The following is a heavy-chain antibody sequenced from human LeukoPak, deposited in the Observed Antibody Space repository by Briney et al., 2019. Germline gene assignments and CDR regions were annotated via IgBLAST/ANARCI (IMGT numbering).Heavy chain of an antibody. Sequence: PSETLSLTCTVSGGSISGHYWSWLRQSPGTGLEWIGYMYSGGGTNYNPSLNSRVAISVDMSKNQFSLKLTSVIAADTAIYYCARLHASRAEEFDPWGQGTLVTVSS. D-gene: IGHD3-16*01. CDR1: GGSISGHY. J-gene: IGHJ5*02. V-gene: IGHV4-59*11. CDR2: MYSGGGT. CDR3: ARLHASRAEEFDP.